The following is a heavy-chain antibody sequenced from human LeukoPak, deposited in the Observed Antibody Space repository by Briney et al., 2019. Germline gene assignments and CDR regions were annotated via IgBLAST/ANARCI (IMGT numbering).Heavy chain of an antibody. J-gene: IGHJ4*02. V-gene: IGHV4-39*02. CDR3: AREAWERDFFGF. Sequence: SETLSLTCTVSGGSISSGSYYWGWIRQPPGKGLEWIGSMYHTGSTYYNLSLKSRVTISVDTPKNQFSLKLTSVTAADTAVYYCAREAWERDFFGFWGQGTLVTVSS. CDR2: MYHTGST. CDR1: GGSISSGSYY. D-gene: IGHD1-26*01.